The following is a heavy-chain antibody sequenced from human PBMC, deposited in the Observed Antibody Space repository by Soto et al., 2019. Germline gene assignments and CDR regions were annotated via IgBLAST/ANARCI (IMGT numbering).Heavy chain of an antibody. CDR3: SRGNYDFCSGLDY. CDR1: GFTFSSYG. Sequence: LGGSLRLSCAASGFTFSSYGMHWVRQAPCKGLEWVAVIWYDGSNKWYADSVKGRFTISRDNSKNTLYLQMNSLRAEDMVVYFCSRGNYDFCSGLDYWGQGALVTVXS. J-gene: IGHJ4*02. V-gene: IGHV3-33*01. CDR2: IWYDGSNK. D-gene: IGHD3-3*01.